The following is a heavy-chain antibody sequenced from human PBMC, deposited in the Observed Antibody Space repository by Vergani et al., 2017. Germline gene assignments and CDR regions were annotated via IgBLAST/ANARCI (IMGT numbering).Heavy chain of an antibody. Sequence: QVQLVQSGAEVKKPGASVKVSCKASGYTFTDYFMHWVRQAPGQGLPWMGWINPNSGGTNYAQKFQGRVTMTRDPSISTAYMEMRNLTSDDTAVYYCARSGTSAKSDYFDYWGQGTLVTVSS. D-gene: IGHD2-2*01. CDR2: INPNSGGT. J-gene: IGHJ4*02. CDR3: ARSGTSAKSDYFDY. CDR1: GYTFTDYF. V-gene: IGHV1-2*02.